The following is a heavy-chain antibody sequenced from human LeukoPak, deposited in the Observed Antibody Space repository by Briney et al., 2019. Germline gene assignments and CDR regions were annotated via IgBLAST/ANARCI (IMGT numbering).Heavy chain of an antibody. J-gene: IGHJ4*02. D-gene: IGHD4-11*01. Sequence: SRTLSLTCTVSGDSISSGGFYWTWIRQPAGKGLEWIGRIYTGGNTNYNPSLKSRVTISVDTSKNQFSLKLSSVTAADTAVYYCASVGGQDYRVYNWGQGTLVTVSS. CDR1: GDSISSGGFY. CDR3: ASVGGQDYRVYN. V-gene: IGHV4-61*02. CDR2: IYTGGNT.